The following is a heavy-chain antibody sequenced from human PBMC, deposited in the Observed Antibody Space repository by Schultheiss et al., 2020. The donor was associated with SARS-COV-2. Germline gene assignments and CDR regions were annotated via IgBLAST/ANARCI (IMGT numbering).Heavy chain of an antibody. CDR1: GFTFGSSE. J-gene: IGHJ5*02. V-gene: IGHV3-23*01. Sequence: GGSLRLSCAASGFTFGSSEMNWVRQAPGKGLEWVSTISGSGDSTYYADSVKGRLTISRDNSKNTLYMQMNSLRAEDTAVYYCARDKGNDDWFDPWGQGTLVTVSS. D-gene: IGHD1-1*01. CDR2: ISGSGDST. CDR3: ARDKGNDDWFDP.